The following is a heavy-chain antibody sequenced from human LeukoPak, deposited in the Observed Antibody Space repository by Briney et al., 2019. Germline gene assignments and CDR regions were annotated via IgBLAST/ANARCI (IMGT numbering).Heavy chain of an antibody. CDR1: GGSFSGYY. CDR3: ARRWSVWSGYRHEVVY. CDR2: INHSGST. Sequence: SETLSLTCAVSGGSFSGYYWSWIRQPPGKGLEWIGEINHSGSTNYNTSLKRRVTISLDTSKSQFSQKLSSVTAADTAVYYCARRWSVWSGYRHEVVYWGQRTLVSVSS. J-gene: IGHJ4*02. V-gene: IGHV4-34*01. D-gene: IGHD5-12*01.